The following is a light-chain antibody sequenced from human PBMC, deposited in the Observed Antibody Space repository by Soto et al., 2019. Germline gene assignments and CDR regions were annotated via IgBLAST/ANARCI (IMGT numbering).Light chain of an antibody. CDR1: QRIGTH. Sequence: DIQMTQSPSSLSASVGDRVTITCRTSQRIGTHLNWYHEKPGKAPKLLIYAASSLQSGVPSRFSGSGSGTDFTLTISSLQPEDFATYYCQQSYSNPWTFGQVTKVEIK. CDR2: AAS. CDR3: QQSYSNPWT. V-gene: IGKV1-39*01. J-gene: IGKJ1*01.